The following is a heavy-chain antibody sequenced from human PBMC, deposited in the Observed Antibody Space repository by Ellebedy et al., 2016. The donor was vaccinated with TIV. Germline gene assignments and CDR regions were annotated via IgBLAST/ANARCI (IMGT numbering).Heavy chain of an antibody. CDR3: VHTTTVTSVDF. Sequence: SGPTLVKPTQTLTLTCTFYGFLLTTNQVSVGWVRQHPGKAPEWLTFIYGNDDKRYSPSLKSRLTITKDSSKNQVVLTLTNMDPVDTGTYFCVHTTTVTSVDFWGQGTLVTVSS. D-gene: IGHD4-17*01. CDR2: IYGNDDK. V-gene: IGHV2-5*04. CDR1: GFLLTTNQVS. J-gene: IGHJ4*02.